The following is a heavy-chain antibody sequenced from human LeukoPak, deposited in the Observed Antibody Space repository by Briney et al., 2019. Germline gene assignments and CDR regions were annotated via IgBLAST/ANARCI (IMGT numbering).Heavy chain of an antibody. Sequence: PGGSLRLSCAASGFTFSSSAMSWVRQVPGKGLEWVSGISASGGSTSYADSVRGRFTISRDNSKNTLYVQMNSLRAEDTAVYYCAKGANDYGDYDPYWGQGTLVTVSS. D-gene: IGHD4-17*01. CDR2: ISASGGST. CDR1: GFTFSSSA. J-gene: IGHJ4*02. V-gene: IGHV3-23*01. CDR3: AKGANDYGDYDPY.